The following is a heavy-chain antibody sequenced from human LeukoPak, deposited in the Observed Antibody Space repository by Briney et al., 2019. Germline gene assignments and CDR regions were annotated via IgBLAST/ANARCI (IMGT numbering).Heavy chain of an antibody. Sequence: PGGSLRLSCAASGFTFSSYYMSWVRQAPGKGLEWVSSISSSSTYMSYADSVRGRFTISRDNAKNSLYLQMNSLRAEDTAVYYCARDRGSGWHTFDYWGRGTLVTVSS. V-gene: IGHV3-21*01. CDR1: GFTFSSYY. D-gene: IGHD6-19*01. CDR2: ISSSSTYM. CDR3: ARDRGSGWHTFDY. J-gene: IGHJ4*02.